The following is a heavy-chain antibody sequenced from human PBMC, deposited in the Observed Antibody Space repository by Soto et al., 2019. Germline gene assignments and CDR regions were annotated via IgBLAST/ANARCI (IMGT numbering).Heavy chain of an antibody. CDR2: INHSGST. V-gene: IGHV4-34*01. Sequence: QVQLQQWGAGLLKPSETLSLTCAVYGGSFSGYYWSWIRQPPGKGLEWLGEINHSGSTNYNPSLKSRVTISVDTSKNQFSLTLSSVTTADTSVYYCASYFDVWEWDAFDIWGQGTIVTVSS. D-gene: IGHD3-16*01. CDR1: GGSFSGYY. CDR3: ASYFDVWEWDAFDI. J-gene: IGHJ3*02.